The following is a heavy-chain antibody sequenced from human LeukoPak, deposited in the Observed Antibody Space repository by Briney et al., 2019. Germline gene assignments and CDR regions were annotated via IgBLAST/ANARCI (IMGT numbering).Heavy chain of an antibody. V-gene: IGHV3-33*01. D-gene: IGHD6-19*01. Sequence: GRSLSLSCAASGFTFSSYGMHWVRQHPGKGLVWGAVIWYDGSNKYYADSVKGRFTISRDNSKNTLYLQMNSLRAEDTAVYYCARERVSGWYSAFDIWGQGTMVTVSS. CDR2: IWYDGSNK. J-gene: IGHJ3*02. CDR1: GFTFSSYG. CDR3: ARERVSGWYSAFDI.